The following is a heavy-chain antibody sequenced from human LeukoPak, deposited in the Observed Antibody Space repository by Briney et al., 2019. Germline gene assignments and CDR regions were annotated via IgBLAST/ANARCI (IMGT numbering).Heavy chain of an antibody. Sequence: SETLSLTCTVSGGSISSSSYYWGWIRQPPGKGLEWIGSIYYSGSTYYNPSLKSRVTISVDTSKNQFSLRLSSVTAADTAVYYCARGEYSSSWYSGKNWFDPWGQGTLVTVSS. CDR1: GGSISSSSYY. J-gene: IGHJ5*02. CDR3: ARGEYSSSWYSGKNWFDP. D-gene: IGHD6-13*01. V-gene: IGHV4-39*01. CDR2: IYYSGST.